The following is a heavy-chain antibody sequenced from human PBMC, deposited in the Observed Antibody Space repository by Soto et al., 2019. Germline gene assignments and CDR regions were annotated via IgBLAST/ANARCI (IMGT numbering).Heavy chain of an antibody. Sequence: PSEILSLTCTVSGGSISSYYWSWIRQPPGKGLEWIGYIYYSGSTNYNPSLKSRVTISVDTSKNQFSLKLSSVTAADTAVYYCARVRIQLWLPRDYYFDYWGQGTLVTVS. CDR1: GGSISSYY. V-gene: IGHV4-59*01. D-gene: IGHD5-18*01. CDR3: ARVRIQLWLPRDYYFDY. CDR2: IYYSGST. J-gene: IGHJ4*02.